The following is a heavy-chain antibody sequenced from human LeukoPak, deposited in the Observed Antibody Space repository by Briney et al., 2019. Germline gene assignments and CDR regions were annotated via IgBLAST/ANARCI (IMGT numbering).Heavy chain of an antibody. Sequence: ASVKVSCKASGYTFTSYDINWVRQAPRQGLEWMGWMDPNSGNTGYAQKFQGRVTMTRNTSISTAYMELSSLRSEDTAVYYCARVRGGYSGYEYFFDYWGQGTLVTVSS. CDR1: GYTFTSYD. D-gene: IGHD5-12*01. V-gene: IGHV1-8*01. CDR3: ARVRGGYSGYEYFFDY. J-gene: IGHJ4*02. CDR2: MDPNSGNT.